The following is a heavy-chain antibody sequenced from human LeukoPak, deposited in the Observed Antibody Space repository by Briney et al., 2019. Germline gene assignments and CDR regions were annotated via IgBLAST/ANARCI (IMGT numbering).Heavy chain of an antibody. CDR2: ISYDGSNK. CDR3: ARDLYYYGSGSLPDF. Sequence: PGGSLRLSCVASGLTFSNYAMHWVRQAPGKGLEWVALISYDGSNKYYADSVKGRFTISRDNSKNTVYLQMNSLRTEDTAVYYCARDLYYYGSGSLPDFWGQGTLVTVSS. D-gene: IGHD3-10*01. J-gene: IGHJ4*02. CDR1: GLTFSNYA. V-gene: IGHV3-30-3*01.